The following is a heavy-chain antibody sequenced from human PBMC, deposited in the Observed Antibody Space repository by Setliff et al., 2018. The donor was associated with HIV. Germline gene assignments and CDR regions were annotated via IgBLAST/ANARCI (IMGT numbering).Heavy chain of an antibody. CDR3: ARAGVYYDSSGYCIDY. V-gene: IGHV3-21*01. CDR2: ISSGSSYI. CDR1: GFTFSSYS. Sequence: PGGSLSLSCAASGFTFSSYSMNWVRQAPGKGLEWVSSISSGSSYIYYAESVKGRFTISRDNAKNSLYLQMNSLRAEDTAVYYCARAGVYYDSSGYCIDYWGQGTLVTVSS. D-gene: IGHD3-22*01. J-gene: IGHJ4*02.